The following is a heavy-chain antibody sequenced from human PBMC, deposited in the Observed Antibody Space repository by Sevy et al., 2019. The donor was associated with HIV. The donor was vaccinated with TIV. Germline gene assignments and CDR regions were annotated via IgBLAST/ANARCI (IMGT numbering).Heavy chain of an antibody. J-gene: IGHJ4*02. Sequence: SETLSLTCIVSGASITTNYWSWIRQPAGKGLELIGRIYNRGNTDYNTNYNPSLESRVSMSIDTSKNQFSLNLSSVTVADTAVYYGARAVFSTSGTYYFDYWGQGTLVTVSS. D-gene: IGHD5-12*01. V-gene: IGHV4-4*07. CDR2: IYNRGNTDYNT. CDR3: ARAVFSTSGTYYFDY. CDR1: GASITTNY.